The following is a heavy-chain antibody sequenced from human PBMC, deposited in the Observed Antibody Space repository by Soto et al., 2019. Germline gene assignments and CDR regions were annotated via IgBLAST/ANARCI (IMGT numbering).Heavy chain of an antibody. V-gene: IGHV1-46*01. D-gene: IGHD4-4*01. CDR1: GYTFTSYY. Sequence: QVQLVQSGAEVKKPGASVKVSCKASGYTFTSYYMHWVRLAPGQGLEWMGIINPDGGGTSDAQQVQGSVIMTRDTSTRTVYMEMSSLGSEDTAVYYCAVGGNYLSMDVWGQGTTVTVSS. J-gene: IGHJ6*02. CDR3: AVGGNYLSMDV. CDR2: INPDGGGT.